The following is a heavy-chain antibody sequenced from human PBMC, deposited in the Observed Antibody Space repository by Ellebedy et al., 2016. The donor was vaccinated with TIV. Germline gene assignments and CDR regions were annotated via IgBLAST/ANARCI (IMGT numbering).Heavy chain of an antibody. Sequence: GESLKISCSASGLTFRNYAMHWVRQAPGKGLEYVSAISNNGGSTYYADSVKGRFTISRDNSKNTLYLQMSSLTPEDTPVYYCVPRMVVAFEYWGQGTLVTVSS. D-gene: IGHD2-21*01. V-gene: IGHV3-64D*09. J-gene: IGHJ4*02. CDR3: VPRMVVAFEY. CDR2: ISNNGGST. CDR1: GLTFRNYA.